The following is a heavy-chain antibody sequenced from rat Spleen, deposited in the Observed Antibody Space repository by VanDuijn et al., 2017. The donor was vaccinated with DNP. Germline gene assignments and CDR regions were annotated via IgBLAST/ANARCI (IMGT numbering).Heavy chain of an antibody. V-gene: IGHV2-32*01. CDR1: GFSLTMYH. CDR3: ARSTTRMALNA. CDR2: VWSNGDT. J-gene: IGHJ4*01. Sequence: QVQLKESGPGLVQPSQTLSLTCTVSGFSLTMYHVHWVRQPPGKGLEWMGIVWSNGDTSYNSVLKSRLSISRDTSKNQIFLKMNSLKTEDTGVYYCARSTTRMALNAWGQGTSVTVSS. D-gene: IGHD1-4*01.